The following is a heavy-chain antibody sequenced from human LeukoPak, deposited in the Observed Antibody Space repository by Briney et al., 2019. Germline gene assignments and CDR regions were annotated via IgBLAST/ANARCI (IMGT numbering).Heavy chain of an antibody. CDR1: GFSLSTSGVG. D-gene: IGHD3-22*01. J-gene: IGHJ3*02. Sequence: SGPTLVKPTQTLTLTCTFSGFSLSTSGVGVGWIRQPPGKALEWLSLIYWDDDKRYSPSLKSRLTITKDTSKNQVVLTMTNMDPVDTATYYCAHRYYYDSSVDIWGQGTMVTVSS. CDR3: AHRYYYDSSVDI. CDR2: IYWDDDK. V-gene: IGHV2-5*02.